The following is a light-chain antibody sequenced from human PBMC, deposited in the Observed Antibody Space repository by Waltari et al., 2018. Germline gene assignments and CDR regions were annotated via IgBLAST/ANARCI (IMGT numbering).Light chain of an antibody. V-gene: IGLV2-14*03. CDR2: DVS. CDR1: SSTVGGYNY. J-gene: IGLJ1*01. Sequence: QSALTQPASVSGSPGQSLTLPCTGTSSTVGGYNYVSWYQQHPGKVPKLIIYDVSNRPSGVSNRFSGSKSGNTASLTISGLQAEDEADYYCSSYTSSSTFYVFGTGTRVTVL. CDR3: SSYTSSSTFYV.